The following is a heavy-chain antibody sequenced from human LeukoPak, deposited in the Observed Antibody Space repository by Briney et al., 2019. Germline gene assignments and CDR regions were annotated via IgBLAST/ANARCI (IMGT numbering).Heavy chain of an antibody. CDR3: ASAPRRAPGY. D-gene: IGHD5-24*01. V-gene: IGHV3-66*01. CDR2: IYSGGST. CDR1: GFTVSSNY. J-gene: IGHJ4*02. Sequence: GGSLRLSCAASGFTVSSNYMSWVRQAPGKGLEWVSVIYSGGSTYYADSVKGRFTISRDNSKHTLYLQMNSLRAEDTAVYYCASAPRRAPGYWGQGTLVTVSS.